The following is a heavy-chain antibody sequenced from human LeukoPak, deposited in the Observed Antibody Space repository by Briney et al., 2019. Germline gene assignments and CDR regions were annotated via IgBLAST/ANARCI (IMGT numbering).Heavy chain of an antibody. CDR1: GFTFSSYS. D-gene: IGHD3-3*01. CDR3: ARDEARGYDFRPQDH. Sequence: GGSLRLSCAASGFTFSSYSMNWVRQAPGKGLEWVPGINVSGGSTFYADSVRGRFTISRDNAKNSLYLQMNSLRVEDTAVYYCARDEARGYDFRPQDHWGQGTLVSVSS. J-gene: IGHJ4*02. V-gene: IGHV3-21*01. CDR2: INVSGGST.